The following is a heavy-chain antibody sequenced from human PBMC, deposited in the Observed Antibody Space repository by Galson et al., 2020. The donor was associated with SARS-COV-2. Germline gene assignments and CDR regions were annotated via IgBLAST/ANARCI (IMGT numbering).Heavy chain of an antibody. CDR3: AKGAQWLVLGSYFDY. D-gene: IGHD6-19*01. J-gene: IGHJ4*02. Sequence: GGSLRLSCAASGFTFSSYAMSWVRQAPGKGLEWVSAIRGSGGSTYYADSVKGRFTISRDNSKNTLYLQMNSLRAEDTAVYYCAKGAQWLVLGSYFDYWGQGTLVTVSS. CDR2: IRGSGGST. V-gene: IGHV3-23*01. CDR1: GFTFSSYA.